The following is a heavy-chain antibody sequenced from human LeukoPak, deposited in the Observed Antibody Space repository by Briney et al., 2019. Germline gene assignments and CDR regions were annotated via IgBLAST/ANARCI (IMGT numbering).Heavy chain of an antibody. CDR3: ARGGLFDLDY. CDR2: VYTAGST. Sequence: SETLSLTCTVSGDSISSGSYYWSWIRQPAGKGVEWIGRVYTAGSTDYNPSLRSRVTISLDTSKNQFSLKLSSVTAADTAMYFCARGGLFDLDYWGQGTLVTVSS. CDR1: GDSISSGSYY. D-gene: IGHD2-21*01. V-gene: IGHV4-61*02. J-gene: IGHJ4*02.